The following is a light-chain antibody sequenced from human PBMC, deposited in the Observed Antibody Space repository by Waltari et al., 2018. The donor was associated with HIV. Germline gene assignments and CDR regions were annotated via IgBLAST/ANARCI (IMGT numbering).Light chain of an antibody. Sequence: SYELTQPPSVSVSPGQTANITCSGDKLGDKSAYWYQQNPGQSPVLVIYQDSKRPSGIHERFSGSNAGNTATLTISGTQAMDEADYYCQAWDSSTAVFGGGTKLTVL. CDR1: KLGDKS. V-gene: IGLV3-1*01. CDR3: QAWDSSTAV. CDR2: QDS. J-gene: IGLJ2*01.